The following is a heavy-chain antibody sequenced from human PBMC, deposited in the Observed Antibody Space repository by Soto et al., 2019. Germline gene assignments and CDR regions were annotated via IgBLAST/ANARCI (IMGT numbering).Heavy chain of an antibody. CDR1: GFTFSSYS. J-gene: IGHJ4*02. Sequence: EVQLVESGGGLVKPGGSLRVSCAASGFTFSSYSMNWVRQAPGKGLERVSSISGSSRYIYYADAVEGRFTISRDNAKNSLYLQMNSLRVEDTAVYYCATVTRSGWDWGQGTLVTVSS. V-gene: IGHV3-21*01. CDR3: ATVTRSGWD. D-gene: IGHD6-19*01. CDR2: ISGSSRYI.